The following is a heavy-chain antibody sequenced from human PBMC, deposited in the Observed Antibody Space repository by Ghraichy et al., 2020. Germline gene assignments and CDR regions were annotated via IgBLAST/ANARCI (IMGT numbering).Heavy chain of an antibody. CDR1: EFTFTNYA. D-gene: IGHD5-24*01. Sequence: GGSLRLSCAASEFTFTNYAMSWVRQAPGKGLEWVSSISGSGIGTYYADSVKGRFTISRDNSKNTVSLQMNSLKAEDTAVYYCAKTRKNGYNSVNNWGQGTLVTVSS. V-gene: IGHV3-23*01. CDR2: ISGSGIGT. CDR3: AKTRKNGYNSVNN. J-gene: IGHJ4*02.